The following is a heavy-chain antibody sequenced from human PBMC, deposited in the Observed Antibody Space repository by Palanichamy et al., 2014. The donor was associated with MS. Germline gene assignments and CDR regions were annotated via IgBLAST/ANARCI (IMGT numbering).Heavy chain of an antibody. Sequence: EVQVVESGGGLVQPGGSLRLSCAASGFTLNNYWMSWVRQAPGKGLEWVANIKQDGSEKYYVDSVKGRFTISRDNAKNSLYLQMNSLRADDTAVYYCARDRQWLDNYGLDVWGHGTTVTVSS. J-gene: IGHJ6*02. V-gene: IGHV3-7*01. CDR2: IKQDGSEK. CDR3: ARDRQWLDNYGLDV. CDR1: GFTLNNYW. D-gene: IGHD6-19*01.